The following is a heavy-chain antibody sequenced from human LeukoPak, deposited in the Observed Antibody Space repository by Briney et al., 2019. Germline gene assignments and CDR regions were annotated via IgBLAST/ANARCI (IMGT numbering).Heavy chain of an antibody. D-gene: IGHD2-8*01. CDR2: INHSGST. CDR3: ASRSPEGAVSDY. CDR1: GGSFSGYY. Sequence: SETLSLTCAVYGGSFSGYYWSWIRQPPGKGLEWIGEINHSGSTNYNPSLKSRVTISVDTSKNQFSLKLSSVTAADTAVYYCASRSPEGAVSDYWGQGTLVTVSS. J-gene: IGHJ4*02. V-gene: IGHV4-34*01.